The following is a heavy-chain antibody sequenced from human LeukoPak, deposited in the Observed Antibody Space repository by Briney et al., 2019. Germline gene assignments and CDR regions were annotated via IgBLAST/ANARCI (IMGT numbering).Heavy chain of an antibody. CDR1: GYTFTGYY. CDR3: ARPRGGGSGSYFY. D-gene: IGHD3-10*01. CDR2: INPNSGGT. V-gene: IGHV1-2*02. J-gene: IGHJ4*02. Sequence: ASVKVSCKASGYTFTGYYMHWVRQAPGQGLEWMGWINPNSGGTNYAQKFQGRVTMTRDTSISTGYMELSRLRSDDTAVYYCARPRGGGSGSYFYWGQGTLVTVSS.